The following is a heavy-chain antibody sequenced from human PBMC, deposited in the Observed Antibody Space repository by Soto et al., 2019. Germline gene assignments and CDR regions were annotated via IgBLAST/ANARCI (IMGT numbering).Heavy chain of an antibody. CDR1: GFTFSSYG. CDR2: IWYDGSNK. V-gene: IGHV3-33*01. CDR3: ARDRRRFGEFPYYFDY. D-gene: IGHD3-10*01. J-gene: IGHJ4*02. Sequence: GALRLSCAASGFTFSSYGMHWVRQAPGKGLEWVAVIWYDGSNKYYADSVKGRFTISRDNSKNTLYLQMNSLRAEDTAVYYCARDRRRFGEFPYYFDYWGQGTLVTVSS.